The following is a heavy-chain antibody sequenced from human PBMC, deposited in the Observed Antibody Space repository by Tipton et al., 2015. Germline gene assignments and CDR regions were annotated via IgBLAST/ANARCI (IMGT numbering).Heavy chain of an antibody. CDR3: ARHYSTSGSYRFDS. Sequence: TLSLTCTVSGGSINNYYWSWIRQPPGKGLEWIGYIYYSGSTNYNPSLKSRVTTSVDTSKNQFSLRLSSVTAADTAVYYCARHYSTSGSYRFDSWGQGALVTVSS. CDR2: IYYSGST. CDR1: GGSINNYY. D-gene: IGHD3-10*01. V-gene: IGHV4-59*01. J-gene: IGHJ4*02.